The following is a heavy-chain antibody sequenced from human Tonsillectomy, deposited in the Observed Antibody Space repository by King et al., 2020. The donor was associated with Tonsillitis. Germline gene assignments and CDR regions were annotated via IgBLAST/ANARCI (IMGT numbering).Heavy chain of an antibody. D-gene: IGHD2-2*01. CDR3: ARVSRYQDYYFYYMDV. CDR1: GGSFSGYY. J-gene: IGHJ6*03. V-gene: IGHV4-34*01. Sequence: HVQLQQWGAGLLKPSETLSLTCAVYGGSFSGYYWSWIRQPPGKGLEWIGEINHSGTTNNNPSLKSRVTIIVDTSKNQLSLKLRSVTAADTAVYYCARVSRYQDYYFYYMDVWGKGTTVTVSS. CDR2: INHSGTT.